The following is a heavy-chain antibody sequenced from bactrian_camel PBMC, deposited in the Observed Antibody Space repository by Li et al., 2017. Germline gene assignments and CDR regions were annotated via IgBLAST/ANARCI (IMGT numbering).Heavy chain of an antibody. J-gene: IGHJ4*01. V-gene: IGHV3S63*01. D-gene: IGHD5*01. CDR2: MNLWYSTT. CDR3: ATGPTGWGTPGNY. CDR1: GYTDPNIC. Sequence: QLVESGGGSVQPGGTLRLSCQISGYTDPNICMGWFRQAPGKEREGVAGMNLWYSTTYYGEFVRGRFTISRDNAKNTVYLQMNSLKTEDTAMYYCATGPTGWGTPGNYYGQGTQVTVS.